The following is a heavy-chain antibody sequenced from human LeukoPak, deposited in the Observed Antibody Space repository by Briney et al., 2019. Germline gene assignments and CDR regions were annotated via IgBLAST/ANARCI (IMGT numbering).Heavy chain of an antibody. CDR3: ARAGPSSGWYDPYYYYMDV. V-gene: IGHV4-34*01. CDR1: GGSFSGYY. J-gene: IGHJ6*03. D-gene: IGHD6-19*01. CDR2: IYHSGST. Sequence: KPSETLSLTCAVYGGSFSGYYWSWIRQPPGKGLEWIGSIYHSGSTYYNPSLKSRVTISVDTSKNQFSLKLSSVTAADTAVYYCARAGPSSGWYDPYYYYMDVWGKGTTVTVSS.